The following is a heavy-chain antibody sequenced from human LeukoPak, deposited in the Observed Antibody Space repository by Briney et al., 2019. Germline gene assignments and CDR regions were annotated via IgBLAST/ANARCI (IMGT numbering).Heavy chain of an antibody. CDR3: ARVDGSGWSDY. D-gene: IGHD6-19*01. J-gene: IGHJ4*02. Sequence: SETLSLTCTASGYSISSRYYWGWIRQPPGKGLEWIGAIYHSGTTYYKPSLKSRVTISIDTSKNQFSLKVTSVTAADTAVYYCARVDGSGWSDYWGQGTLVTVSS. V-gene: IGHV4-38-2*02. CDR2: IYHSGTT. CDR1: GYSISSRYY.